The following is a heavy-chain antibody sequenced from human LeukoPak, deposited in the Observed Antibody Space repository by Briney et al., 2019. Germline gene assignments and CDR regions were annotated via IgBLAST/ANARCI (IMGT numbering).Heavy chain of an antibody. V-gene: IGHV4-30-2*03. CDR2: IYYSGST. D-gene: IGHD6-13*01. CDR3: ARLIAAAGHPGDY. CDR1: GGSISSGPYF. Sequence: PSQTLSLTCSVSGGSISSGPYFWSWIRQPPGKGLEWIGSIYYSGSTYYNPSLKSRVTISVDTSKNQFSLKLSSVTAADTAVYYCARLIAAAGHPGDYWGQGTLVTVSS. J-gene: IGHJ4*02.